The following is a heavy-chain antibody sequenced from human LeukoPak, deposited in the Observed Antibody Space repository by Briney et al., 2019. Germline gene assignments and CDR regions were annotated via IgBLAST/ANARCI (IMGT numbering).Heavy chain of an antibody. Sequence: ASEKVSCKASGGTFSSYAISWVRQAPGQGLEWMGGIIPIFGTANYAQKFQGRVTITADKSTSTAYMELSSLRSEDTAVYYCARDRKDYGGNSYYYYYYMDVWGKGTTVTVSS. CDR3: ARDRKDYGGNSYYYYYYMDV. D-gene: IGHD4-23*01. J-gene: IGHJ6*03. V-gene: IGHV1-69*06. CDR2: IIPIFGTA. CDR1: GGTFSSYA.